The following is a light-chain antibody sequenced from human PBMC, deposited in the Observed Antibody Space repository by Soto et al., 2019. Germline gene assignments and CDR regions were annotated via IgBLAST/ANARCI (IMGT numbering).Light chain of an antibody. V-gene: IGKV3-11*01. J-gene: IGKJ4*01. CDR1: QNIDTY. CDR3: QQRRNWPLT. CDR2: DAS. Sequence: EVVLTQSPATLSSSPGESVTISCRASQNIDTYLAWYQQRPGQAPRLLIYDASYRAVGIPSRFSGSGSGTDFTLTISSLEPADFAIYHCQQRRNWPLTFGGGTKVDIK.